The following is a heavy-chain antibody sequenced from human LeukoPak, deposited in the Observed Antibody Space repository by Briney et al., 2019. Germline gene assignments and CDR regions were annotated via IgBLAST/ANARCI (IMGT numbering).Heavy chain of an antibody. V-gene: IGHV3-21*01. CDR2: ITSSSSYI. CDR1: GFTFSTYN. D-gene: IGHD6-6*01. J-gene: IGHJ4*02. CDR3: ARMGSSSSGFDY. Sequence: GESLRLSCAASGFTFSTYNMNWVRQAPGKGLEWVSSITSSSSYIYYADSVKGRFTISRDNAKSSLYLQMNSLRDEDTAVYYCARMGSSSSGFDYWGQGTLVTVSS.